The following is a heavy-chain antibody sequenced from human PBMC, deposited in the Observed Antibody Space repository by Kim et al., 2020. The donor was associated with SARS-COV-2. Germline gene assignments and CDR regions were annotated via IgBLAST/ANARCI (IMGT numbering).Heavy chain of an antibody. CDR3: AKDRTLLDQYYYDSSGDAFDI. CDR1: GFTFSSYG. CDR2: ISYDGSNK. J-gene: IGHJ3*02. Sequence: GGSLRLSCAASGFTFSSYGMHWVRQAPGKGLEWVAVISYDGSNKYYADSVKGRFTISRDNSKNTLYLQMNSLRAEDTAVYYCAKDRTLLDQYYYDSSGDAFDIWGQGTMVTVSS. D-gene: IGHD3-22*01. V-gene: IGHV3-30*18.